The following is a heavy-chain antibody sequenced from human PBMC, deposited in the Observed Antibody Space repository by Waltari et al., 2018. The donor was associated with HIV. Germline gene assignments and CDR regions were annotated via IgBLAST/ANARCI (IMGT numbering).Heavy chain of an antibody. J-gene: IGHJ6*02. Sequence: EEKLVEAGGGDILQPGESLRLSCVGSGFTFSRYAMNWVRQAPGMGPEWIAYISSESTNIQYADSVKGRFTVSRDNAKESLYLQMNSLRDGDTAVYYCARDTLNFYFGLDLWGQGTTVTVSS. CDR1: GFTFSRYA. V-gene: IGHV3-48*02. CDR2: ISSESTNI. D-gene: IGHD3-9*01. CDR3: ARDTLNFYFGLDL.